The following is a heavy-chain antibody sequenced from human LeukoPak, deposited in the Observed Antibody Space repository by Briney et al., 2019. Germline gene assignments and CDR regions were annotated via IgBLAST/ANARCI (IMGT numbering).Heavy chain of an antibody. CDR3: ARVGSGGSPDY. D-gene: IGHD2-15*01. CDR2: IYYSGST. V-gene: IGHV4-59*01. Sequence: PSETLSLTCTVSGGSISSYYWSWIRQPPGKGLEWIGYIYYSGSTNYNPSLKSRVTISVDTSKNRFSLKLSSVTAADTAVYYCARVGSGGSPDYWGQGTLVTVSS. CDR1: GGSISSYY. J-gene: IGHJ4*02.